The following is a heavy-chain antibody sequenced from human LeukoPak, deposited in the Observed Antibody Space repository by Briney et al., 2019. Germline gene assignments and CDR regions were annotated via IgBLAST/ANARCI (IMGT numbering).Heavy chain of an antibody. CDR3: ARVPTLTYYYDSSGYPS. D-gene: IGHD3-22*01. J-gene: IGHJ4*02. CDR2: ISSSSSTM. Sequence: PGGSLRLSCAASGFTFSSYSMNWVRQAPGKGLEWVSYISSSSSTMYYADSVKGRFTISRDNAKNSLYLQMNSLRAEDTAVYYCARVPTLTYYYDSSGYPSWGQGTLVTVSS. CDR1: GFTFSSYS. V-gene: IGHV3-48*01.